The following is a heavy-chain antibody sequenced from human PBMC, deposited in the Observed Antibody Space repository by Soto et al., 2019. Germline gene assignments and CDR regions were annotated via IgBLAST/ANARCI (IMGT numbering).Heavy chain of an antibody. CDR1: GFTFSSYG. Sequence: GGSLRLSCAASGFTFSSYGMHWVRQAPGKGLEWVAVIWHDGSNKYYADSVKGRFTISRDNSKNTLYLQMNSLRAEDTAVYYCAKDWYDSSGYTDYWGQGTLVTVSS. V-gene: IGHV3-33*06. J-gene: IGHJ4*02. D-gene: IGHD3-22*01. CDR2: IWHDGSNK. CDR3: AKDWYDSSGYTDY.